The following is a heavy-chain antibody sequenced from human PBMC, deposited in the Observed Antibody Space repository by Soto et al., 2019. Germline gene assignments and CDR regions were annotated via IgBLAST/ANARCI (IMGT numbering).Heavy chain of an antibody. Sequence: SETLSLTCTVSGGSISSYYWSWIRQPPGKGLEWIGYIYYSGSTNYNPSLKSRVTISVDTSKNQFSLKLSSVTAADTAVYYCARESRSIFYDSSGEYYFDYWGQGTLVTVSS. J-gene: IGHJ4*02. V-gene: IGHV4-59*01. CDR2: IYYSGST. CDR1: GGSISSYY. CDR3: ARESRSIFYDSSGEYYFDY. D-gene: IGHD3-22*01.